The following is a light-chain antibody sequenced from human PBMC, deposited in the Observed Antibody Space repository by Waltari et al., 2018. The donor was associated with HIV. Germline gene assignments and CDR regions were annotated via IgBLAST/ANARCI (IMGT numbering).Light chain of an antibody. CDR1: SSDLGGYNY. V-gene: IGLV2-14*01. CDR3: SSYASSSTPYV. Sequence: QSALTQPASVSGSPGQSITISCTGTSSDLGGYNYVSWYQQHPGKAPKLMIHEVSNRPSGVSNRFSGSKSGNTASLTISGLQAEDEADYYCSSYASSSTPYVFGTGTKVTVL. J-gene: IGLJ1*01. CDR2: EVS.